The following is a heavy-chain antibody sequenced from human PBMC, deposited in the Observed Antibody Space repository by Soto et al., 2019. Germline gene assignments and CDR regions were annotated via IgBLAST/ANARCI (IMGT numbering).Heavy chain of an antibody. Sequence: SETLSLTCAVYGGSFSGYYWSWIRQPPGKGLEWIGEINHSGSTNYNPSLKSRVTISVDTSKNQFSLKLSSVTAEETAVYYCARGLIQLWFTGVLPLPYNWFDPWGQGPLVTVSS. J-gene: IGHJ5*02. D-gene: IGHD5-18*01. CDR1: GGSFSGYY. CDR3: ARGLIQLWFTGVLPLPYNWFDP. V-gene: IGHV4-34*01. CDR2: INHSGST.